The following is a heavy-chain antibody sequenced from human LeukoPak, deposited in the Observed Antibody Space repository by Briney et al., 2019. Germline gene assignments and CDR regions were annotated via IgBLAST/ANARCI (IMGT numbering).Heavy chain of an antibody. CDR1: GGSMSPYH. D-gene: IGHD3-22*01. Sequence: SETLSLTCTVSGGSMSPYHWGWIRQPPGKGLEWTGYIYYSGSTNYNPSLKSRVTISVDTSKNQFSLKLSFVTAADTAVYYCAREAGDDSSPFDYWGQGTLVTVSS. CDR2: IYYSGST. V-gene: IGHV4-59*12. CDR3: AREAGDDSSPFDY. J-gene: IGHJ4*02.